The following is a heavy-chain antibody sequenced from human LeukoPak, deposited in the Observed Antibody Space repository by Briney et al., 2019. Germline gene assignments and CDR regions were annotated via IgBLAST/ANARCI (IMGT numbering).Heavy chain of an antibody. J-gene: IGHJ4*02. CDR3: AKDNSYGSGSYYNLGVYFDY. CDR1: GFTFSSYA. D-gene: IGHD3-10*01. CDR2: ISYDGSNK. V-gene: IGHV3-30*04. Sequence: GGSLRLSCAASGFTFSSYAMHWVRQAPGKGLEWVAVISYDGSNKYYADSVKGRFTISRDNSKNTLYLQMNSLRAEDTAVYYCAKDNSYGSGSYYNLGVYFDYWGQGTLVTVSS.